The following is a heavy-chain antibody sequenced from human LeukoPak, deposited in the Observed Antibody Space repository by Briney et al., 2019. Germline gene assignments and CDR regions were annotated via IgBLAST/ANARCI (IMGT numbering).Heavy chain of an antibody. CDR2: IDARSGIT. J-gene: IGHJ4*02. CDR1: GFTFTIFG. V-gene: IGHV3-48*01. D-gene: IGHD3-10*01. CDR3: AKVEWFGELY. Sequence: GGSLRLSCAASGFTFTIFGFNWVRQAPGKVPEWVSYIDARSGITYYADSVQGRFTISRDNSKNTLYLQMNSLRAEDTAVYYCAKVEWFGELYWGQGTLVTVSS.